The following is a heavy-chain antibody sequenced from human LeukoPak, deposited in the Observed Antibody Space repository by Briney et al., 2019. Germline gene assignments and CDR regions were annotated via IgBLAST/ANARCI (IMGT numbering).Heavy chain of an antibody. CDR1: GFSFDGYR. J-gene: IGHJ3*02. D-gene: IGHD2-15*01. CDR2: INEDGGKT. Sequence: GGSLRLSCAASGFSFDGYRMHWVRQAPGKGLEWVSLINEDGGKTFYADSVRGRFTISRDNSKNSLYLQMNSLRTEDTALYYCAKEIDTLGTNAFDIWGQGKIVTVSS. CDR3: AKEIDTLGTNAFDI. V-gene: IGHV3-43*02.